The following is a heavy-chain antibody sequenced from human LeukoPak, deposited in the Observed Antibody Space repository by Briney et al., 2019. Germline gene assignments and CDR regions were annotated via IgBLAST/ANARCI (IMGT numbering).Heavy chain of an antibody. D-gene: IGHD3-10*01. CDR2: IVVGSGNT. CDR1: GFTFTSSV. Sequence: GTSVKVSCKASGFTFTSSVVQWVRQARGQRLAWIGWIVVGSGNTNYAQKFQERVTITRDMSTSTAYMELSSLRFEDTAVYYCAADRAGSYLRFVYWGQGTPVTVSS. CDR3: AADRAGSYLRFVY. V-gene: IGHV1-58*01. J-gene: IGHJ4*02.